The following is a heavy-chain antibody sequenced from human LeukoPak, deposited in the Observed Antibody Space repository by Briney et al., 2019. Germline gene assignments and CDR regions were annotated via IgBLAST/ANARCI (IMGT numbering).Heavy chain of an antibody. CDR3: ARDERLELWFGEFSWYFDY. Sequence: GSLSLSCAASGFTFSSYSMNWVRQAPGKGLEWVSSISSSSSYIYYADSVKGRFTISRDNAKNSLYLQMNSLRAEDTAVYYCARDERLELWFGEFSWYFDYWGQGTLVTVSS. CDR2: ISSSSSYI. D-gene: IGHD3-10*01. V-gene: IGHV3-21*01. J-gene: IGHJ4*02. CDR1: GFTFSSYS.